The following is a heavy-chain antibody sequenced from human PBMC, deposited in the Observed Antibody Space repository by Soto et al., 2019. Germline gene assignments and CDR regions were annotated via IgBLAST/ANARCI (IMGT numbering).Heavy chain of an antibody. D-gene: IGHD4-17*01. Sequence: PSETLSLTCTVYGGSFSGYYWSWIRQPPGKGLEWIGEINHSGSTNYNPSLKSRVTISVDTSKNQFSLKLSSVTAADTAVYYCAREIDYGDPYYYYYGMDVWGQGTTVTVSS. CDR3: AREIDYGDPYYYYYGMDV. J-gene: IGHJ6*02. V-gene: IGHV4-34*01. CDR1: GGSFSGYY. CDR2: INHSGST.